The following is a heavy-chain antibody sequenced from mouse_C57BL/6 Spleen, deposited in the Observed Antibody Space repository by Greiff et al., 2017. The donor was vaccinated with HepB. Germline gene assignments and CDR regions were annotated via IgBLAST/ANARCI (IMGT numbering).Heavy chain of an antibody. CDR2: ISDGGSYT. D-gene: IGHD1-1*01. CDR3: ARDGYGSSSYYAMDY. J-gene: IGHJ4*01. CDR1: GFTFSSYA. V-gene: IGHV5-4*01. Sequence: EVKLVESGGGLVKPGGSLKLSCAASGFTFSSYAMSWVRQTPEKRLEWVATISDGGSYTYYPDNVKGRFTISRDNAKNNLYLQMSHLKSEDTAMYYCARDGYGSSSYYAMDYWGQGTSVTVSS.